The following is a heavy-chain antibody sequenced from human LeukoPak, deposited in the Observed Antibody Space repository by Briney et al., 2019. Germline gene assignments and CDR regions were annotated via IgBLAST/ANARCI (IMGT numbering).Heavy chain of an antibody. CDR2: IYYSGST. CDR1: GGSMSPYH. Sequence: SETLSLTCTVSGGSMSPYHWGWIRQPPGKGLEWTGYIYYSGSTNYNPSLNSRVTMSVDTSKNQFSLKLSSVTAADTAVYYCARERANTAMTYYFDYWGQGTLVTVSS. J-gene: IGHJ4*02. CDR3: ARERANTAMTYYFDY. D-gene: IGHD5-18*01. V-gene: IGHV4-59*12.